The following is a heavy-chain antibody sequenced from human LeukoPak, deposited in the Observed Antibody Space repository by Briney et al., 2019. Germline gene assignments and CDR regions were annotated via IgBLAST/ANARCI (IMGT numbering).Heavy chain of an antibody. CDR1: GFTFSSYW. CDR3: ARGVGGVLIVVVPAAIMDDFDY. CDR2: ISYDGSNK. V-gene: IGHV3-30*03. J-gene: IGHJ4*02. D-gene: IGHD2-2*01. Sequence: GGSLRLSCAASGFTFSSYWMSWVRQAPGKGLEWVAVISYDGSNKYYADSVKGRFTISRDNSKNTLYLQMNSLRAEDTAVYYCARGVGGVLIVVVPAAIMDDFDYWGQGTLVTVSS.